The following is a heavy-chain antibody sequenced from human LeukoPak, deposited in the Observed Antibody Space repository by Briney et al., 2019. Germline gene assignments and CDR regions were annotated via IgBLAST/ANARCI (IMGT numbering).Heavy chain of an antibody. CDR3: ARGSITIFGVVIYLYYFDY. CDR1: GFTFSSYS. V-gene: IGHV3-21*01. CDR2: ISSSSSYI. D-gene: IGHD3-3*01. Sequence: SGGSLRLSCAASGFTFSSYSMNWVRQAPGKGLEWVSSISSSSSYIYYADSVKGRFTISRDNAKNSLYLQMNSLRAEDTAVYYCARGSITIFGVVIYLYYFDYWGQGTLVTVSS. J-gene: IGHJ4*02.